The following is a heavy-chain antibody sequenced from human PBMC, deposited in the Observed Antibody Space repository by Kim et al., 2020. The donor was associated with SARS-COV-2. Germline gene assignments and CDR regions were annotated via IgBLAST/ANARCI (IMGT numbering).Heavy chain of an antibody. Sequence: GGSLRLFCVASGFNFRTYAMSWVRQAPGGGLECVSTSSNSGEITDADSGNGRFTISSDDSTYTLYLQLRSVRVDDTDIYYCAREPFGSGNDSWGQGTPVTVSP. V-gene: IGHV3-23*05. CDR2: SSNSGEIT. CDR3: AREPFGSGNDS. CDR1: GFNFRTYA. D-gene: IGHD3-10*01. J-gene: IGHJ4*02.